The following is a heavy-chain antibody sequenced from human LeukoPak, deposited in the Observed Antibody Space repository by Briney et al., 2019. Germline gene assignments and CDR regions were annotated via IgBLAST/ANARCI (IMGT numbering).Heavy chain of an antibody. V-gene: IGHV3-33*01. Sequence: PGGSLRLSCSVSGFIFSDYGFHWVPPAQGKGLEWVAVTRFDGSIKQYADSVKGRFTTSRDDSKNTLYLQMIFLKSEDTAVYYCARWGGTRQYYFDYWGQGTLVTVSS. CDR3: ARWGGTRQYYFDY. D-gene: IGHD1-1*01. CDR1: GFIFSDYG. J-gene: IGHJ4*02. CDR2: TRFDGSIK.